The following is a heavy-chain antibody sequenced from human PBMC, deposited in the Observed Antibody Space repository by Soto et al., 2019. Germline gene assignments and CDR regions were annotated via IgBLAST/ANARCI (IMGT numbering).Heavy chain of an antibody. J-gene: IGHJ4*02. CDR2: IGSAGDT. CDR3: ASGLEEHSSSWYDY. CDR1: GFTVSSNY. V-gene: IGHV3-53*01. Sequence: LRLSCAASGFTVSSNYMSWVRQAPGKGLEWVSVIGSAGDTYYEDSVKGRFTISRDNAKNTLYLQMNSLRAEDTAVYYCASGLEEHSSSWYDYWGQGTPVTVSS. D-gene: IGHD3-22*01.